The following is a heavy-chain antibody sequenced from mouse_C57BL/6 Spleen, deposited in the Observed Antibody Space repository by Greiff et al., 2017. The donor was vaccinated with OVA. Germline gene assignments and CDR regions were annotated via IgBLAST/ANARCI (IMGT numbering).Heavy chain of an antibody. V-gene: IGHV1-82*01. J-gene: IGHJ4*01. CDR3: TKDSSGYNYAMDD. Sequence: QVQLQQSGPELVKPGASVKISCKASGYAFSSSWMNWVKQRPGKGLEWIGRIYPGDGDTNYNGKFKGKATLTADKSSSTAYMQLSSLTSEDSAVYFCTKDSSGYNYAMDDWGPGTSVTVSS. CDR1: GYAFSSSW. D-gene: IGHD3-2*02. CDR2: IYPGDGDT.